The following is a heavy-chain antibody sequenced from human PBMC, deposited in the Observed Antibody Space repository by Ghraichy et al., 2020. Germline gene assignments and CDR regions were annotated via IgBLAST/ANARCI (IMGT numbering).Heavy chain of an antibody. CDR3: ARGRRYSYGSCAFDI. CDR1: GGSFSGYY. Sequence: SETLSLTCAVYGGSFSGYYWSWIRQPPGKGLEWIGEINHSGSTNYNPSLKSRVTISVDTSKNQFSLKLSSVTAADTAVYYCARGRRYSYGSCAFDIWGQGTMVTVSS. D-gene: IGHD5-18*01. J-gene: IGHJ3*02. CDR2: INHSGST. V-gene: IGHV4-34*01.